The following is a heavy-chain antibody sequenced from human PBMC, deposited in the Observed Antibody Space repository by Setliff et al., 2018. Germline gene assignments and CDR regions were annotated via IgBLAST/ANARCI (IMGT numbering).Heavy chain of an antibody. CDR3: ARDVFPYHYEGAFDI. V-gene: IGHV1-46*01. D-gene: IGHD3-22*01. CDR1: GYTFTSHY. Sequence: ASVKVSCKASGYTFTSHYMHWVRQAPGLGLEWMGTINPSSGRTSCAQKFQGRVTVTRDTSTSTVYMDMSSLRSEDTAVYYCARDVFPYHYEGAFDIWGQGTMVTVSS. J-gene: IGHJ3*02. CDR2: INPSSGRT.